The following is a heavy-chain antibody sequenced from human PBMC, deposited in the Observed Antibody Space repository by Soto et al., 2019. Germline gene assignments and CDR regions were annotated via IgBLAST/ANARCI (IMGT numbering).Heavy chain of an antibody. D-gene: IGHD3-9*01. CDR1: GFTFSSYE. CDR2: ISSSGSTI. CDR3: ARGGANYDILIGYRIFDY. Sequence: EVQLVESGGGLVQPGGSLRLSCAASGFTFSSYEMNWVRQAPGKGLEWVSYISSSGSTIYYADSVKGRFTISRDNAKNSLYLQMNSLRAEDTAVYYCARGGANYDILIGYRIFDYWGQGTLVTVSS. V-gene: IGHV3-48*03. J-gene: IGHJ4*02.